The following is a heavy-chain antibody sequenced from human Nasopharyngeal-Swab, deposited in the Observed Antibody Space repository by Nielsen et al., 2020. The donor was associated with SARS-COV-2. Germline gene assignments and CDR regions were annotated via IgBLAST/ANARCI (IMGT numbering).Heavy chain of an antibody. V-gene: IGHV4-34*01. CDR3: ARGSVVPAAPAVDYFDY. CDR2: INHSGST. Sequence: WIRHPPGKGLEWIGEINHSGSTNYNPSLKSRVTISVDTSKNQFSLNLSSVTAADTAVYYCARGSVVPAAPAVDYFDYRGQGTLVTVSS. D-gene: IGHD2-2*01. J-gene: IGHJ4*02.